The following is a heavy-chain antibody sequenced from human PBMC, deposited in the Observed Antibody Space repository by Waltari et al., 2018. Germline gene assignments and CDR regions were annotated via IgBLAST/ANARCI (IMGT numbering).Heavy chain of an antibody. D-gene: IGHD3-16*02. J-gene: IGHJ4*02. V-gene: IGHV3-30-3*01. Sequence: QVQLVESGGGVVQPGRSLRLSCAASGFTFSSYAMHWVRQAPGKGLEWAAVISYDGSNKYYADSVKGRFTISRDNSKNTLYRQMNSLRAEDTAVYYCARERLHLGELSPTFDYWGQGTLVTVSA. CDR1: GFTFSSYA. CDR2: ISYDGSNK. CDR3: ARERLHLGELSPTFDY.